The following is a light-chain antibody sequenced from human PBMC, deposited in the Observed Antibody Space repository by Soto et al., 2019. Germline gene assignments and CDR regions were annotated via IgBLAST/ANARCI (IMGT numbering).Light chain of an antibody. CDR3: QSYDRSLSVV. CDR2: DNN. Sequence: QSVLTQPPSVSGAPGQRVTISCTGSSSNIGAGYDVHWYQQLPGTVPKLLIFDNNNRPSGVPDRFSGSKSGTSASLAITGLQTEDEADYYCQSYDRSLSVVFGGGTQLTVL. V-gene: IGLV1-40*01. CDR1: SSNIGAGYD. J-gene: IGLJ2*01.